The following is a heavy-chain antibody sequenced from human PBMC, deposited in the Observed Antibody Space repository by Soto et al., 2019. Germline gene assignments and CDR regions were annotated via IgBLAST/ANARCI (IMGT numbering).Heavy chain of an antibody. CDR3: AKDQLAVAPPSYYGMDV. D-gene: IGHD6-19*01. Sequence: PGGSLRLSCAASGFTFSSYGMHWVRQAPGKGLEWVAVISYDGSNKYYADSVKGRFTISRDNSKNTLYLQMNSLRAEDTAVYYCAKDQLAVAPPSYYGMDVWGQGTTVTVS. CDR1: GFTFSSYG. V-gene: IGHV3-30*18. CDR2: ISYDGSNK. J-gene: IGHJ6*02.